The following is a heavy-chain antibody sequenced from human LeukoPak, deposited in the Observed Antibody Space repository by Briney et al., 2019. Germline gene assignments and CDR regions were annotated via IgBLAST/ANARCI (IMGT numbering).Heavy chain of an antibody. J-gene: IGHJ4*02. CDR3: ARAGYSMVAFDY. CDR1: GFTFSSYW. Sequence: GGSLRLSCAASGFTFSSYWTSWVRQAPGKGLEWVANIKQDGSEKYYVDSVKGRFTISRDNAKNSLYLQMNSLRAEDTAVYYCARAGYSMVAFDYWGQGTLVTVSS. CDR2: IKQDGSEK. V-gene: IGHV3-7*01. D-gene: IGHD6-13*01.